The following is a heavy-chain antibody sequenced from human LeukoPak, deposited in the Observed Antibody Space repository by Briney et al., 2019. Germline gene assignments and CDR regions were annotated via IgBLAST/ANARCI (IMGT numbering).Heavy chain of an antibody. Sequence: GGSLRLSCVGSGFTFSNHWMIWVRQAPGKGLEWAANMNQDGSEKYYVGSVEGRFTISRDNAKDSLFLQMNSLRAEDTAVYYCATSSYSSSSSWGQGTLVTVSS. J-gene: IGHJ5*02. CDR2: MNQDGSEK. CDR1: GFTFSNHW. V-gene: IGHV3-7*01. CDR3: ATSSYSSSSS. D-gene: IGHD6-6*01.